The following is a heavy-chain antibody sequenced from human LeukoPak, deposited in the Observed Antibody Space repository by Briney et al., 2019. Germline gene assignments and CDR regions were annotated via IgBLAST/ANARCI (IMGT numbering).Heavy chain of an antibody. CDR2: ISGSGGSA. Sequence: GGSLRLSCAASGFTFSSYAMSWVRQAPGKGLEWVSVISGSGGSADYADSVKGRFTISRDNSKNTLYLQMNSLRAEDTAVYYCARCPVPYNWNYGDYWGQGSLVTVST. CDR3: ARCPVPYNWNYGDY. D-gene: IGHD1-1*01. CDR1: GFTFSSYA. V-gene: IGHV3-23*01. J-gene: IGHJ4*02.